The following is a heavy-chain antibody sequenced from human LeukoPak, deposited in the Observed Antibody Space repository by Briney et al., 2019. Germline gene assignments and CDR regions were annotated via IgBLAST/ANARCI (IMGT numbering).Heavy chain of an antibody. CDR2: IRYDGSNK. CDR1: GFTFSSYG. CDR3: AKVAFWGGYYSSNYYYMDV. V-gene: IGHV3-30*02. J-gene: IGHJ6*03. D-gene: IGHD3-3*01. Sequence: PGGSLRLSCAASGFTFSSYGMHWVRQAPGKGLEWVAFIRYDGSNKYYADSVKGRFTISRDNSKNTLYLQMNSLRAEDTAVYYCAKVAFWGGYYSSNYYYMDVGGEETTVTVSS.